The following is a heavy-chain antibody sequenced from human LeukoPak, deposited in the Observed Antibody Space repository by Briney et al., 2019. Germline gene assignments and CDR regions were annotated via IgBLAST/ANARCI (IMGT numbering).Heavy chain of an antibody. CDR3: ARVGGTQQLWLRNGAFDI. D-gene: IGHD5-18*01. V-gene: IGHV4-39*07. CDR2: IYSSGST. CDR1: GDSISSSSYY. Sequence: PSETLSLTCTVSGDSISSSSYYWGWIRQPPGKGLEWIGSIYSSGSTYYNPSLKSRVTISVDTSKNQFSLKLSSVTAADTAVYYCARVGGTQQLWLRNGAFDIWGQGTMVTVSS. J-gene: IGHJ3*02.